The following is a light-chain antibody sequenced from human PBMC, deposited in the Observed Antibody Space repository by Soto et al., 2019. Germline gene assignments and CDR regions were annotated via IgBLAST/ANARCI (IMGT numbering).Light chain of an antibody. CDR3: ATWDDSRNGV. J-gene: IGLJ1*01. CDR2: TNN. V-gene: IGLV1-44*01. CDR1: TSNIESHP. Sequence: QSALTQAPSASGAPGQRITISCSGDTSNIESHPVNWFQQVPGAAPKLLIKTNNQRPSGVPDRFSGFKSGASASLAIRGLQSEDEGTYYCATWDDSRNGVFGSGTKVTVL.